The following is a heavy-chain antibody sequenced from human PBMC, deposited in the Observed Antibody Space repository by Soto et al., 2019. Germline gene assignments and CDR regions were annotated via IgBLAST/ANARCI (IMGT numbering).Heavy chain of an antibody. D-gene: IGHD1-26*01. CDR1: GYTFTSYD. Sequence: QVQLVQSGAEVKKPGASVKVSCKASGYTFTSYDFNWVRQATGQGLEWMGWMNPNSGNPGYAQKFQGRVTTTRNTSIRTAYMQLSSMRSEDTAVYACASPASGSYYRGVDYWGQGPLVTVSS. V-gene: IGHV1-8*01. CDR3: ASPASGSYYRGVDY. CDR2: MNPNSGNP. J-gene: IGHJ4*02.